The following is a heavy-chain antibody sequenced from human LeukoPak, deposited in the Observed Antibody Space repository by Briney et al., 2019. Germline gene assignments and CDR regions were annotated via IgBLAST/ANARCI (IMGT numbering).Heavy chain of an antibody. CDR3: ARGGVTAIRSDAFDI. D-gene: IGHD2-21*02. Sequence: GGSLRLSCAASGFTFSTYDMNWVRQAPGKGLEWVSSLTIDSAYIYYADPVKGRFTVSRDNAKNSLYLEMNSLRAEDTAVYYCARGGVTAIRSDAFDIWGHGTMVTVSS. CDR2: LTIDSAYI. V-gene: IGHV3-21*01. CDR1: GFTFSTYD. J-gene: IGHJ3*02.